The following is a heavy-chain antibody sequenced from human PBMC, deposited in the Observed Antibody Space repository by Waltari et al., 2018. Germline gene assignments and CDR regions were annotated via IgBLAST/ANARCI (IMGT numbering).Heavy chain of an antibody. V-gene: IGHV4-38-2*02. Sequence: QVQLQESGPGLVKPSETLSLTCAVSGYSISSGYYWGWIRQPPGKGLEWIGSIYHSGSTYYNPSLKSRVTISVDTSKNQFSRKLSSVTAADSAVYYCARDPSYSGSYHYWGQGTLVTVSS. CDR3: ARDPSYSGSYHY. D-gene: IGHD1-26*01. CDR2: IYHSGST. J-gene: IGHJ4*02. CDR1: GYSISSGYY.